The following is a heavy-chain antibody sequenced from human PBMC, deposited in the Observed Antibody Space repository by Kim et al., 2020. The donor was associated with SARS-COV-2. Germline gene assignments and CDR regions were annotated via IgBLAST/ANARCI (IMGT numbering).Heavy chain of an antibody. CDR3: ARFQHGSGSYLDPFDI. J-gene: IGHJ3*02. Sequence: PSLKSQVAISVDTSKNQFSLNLTSVTAADTAKYFCARFQHGSGSYLDPFDIWGQGTLVTVSS. V-gene: IGHV4-59*01. D-gene: IGHD3-10*01.